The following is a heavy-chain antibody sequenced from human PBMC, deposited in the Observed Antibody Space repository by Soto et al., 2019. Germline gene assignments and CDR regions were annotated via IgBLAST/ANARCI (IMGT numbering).Heavy chain of an antibody. Sequence: GGSLRLSCAASGFTFSSYAMHWVRQAPGKGLVWVSLINPDGSTTTYADSVKGRFTISRDNAKNTVYLQMTSLRVEDTAVYYCARDLRGSPDYWGQGTLVTVSS. J-gene: IGHJ4*02. CDR3: ARDLRGSPDY. CDR1: GFTFSSYA. CDR2: INPDGSTT. D-gene: IGHD1-26*01. V-gene: IGHV3-74*01.